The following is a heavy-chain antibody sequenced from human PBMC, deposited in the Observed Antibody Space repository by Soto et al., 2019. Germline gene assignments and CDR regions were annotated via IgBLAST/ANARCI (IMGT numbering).Heavy chain of an antibody. V-gene: IGHV4-39*07. D-gene: IGHD2-15*01. CDR2: IYYTGTT. Sequence: SETLSLTCTVSGGSIFGSNYYWSWIRQPPGKGLEWLATIYYTGTTFYNPSLKSRVTISVDTSKNQFSLKLSSVTAADTAVYYCARVGYCSGGSCYSIPYYFDYWGQGTLVTVSS. J-gene: IGHJ4*02. CDR3: ARVGYCSGGSCYSIPYYFDY. CDR1: GGSIFGSNYY.